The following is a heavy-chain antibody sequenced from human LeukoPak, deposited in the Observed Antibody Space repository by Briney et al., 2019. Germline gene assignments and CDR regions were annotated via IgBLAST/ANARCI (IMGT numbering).Heavy chain of an antibody. CDR1: GFTFSSYA. CDR2: IRGSGGGT. J-gene: IGHJ3*02. Sequence: QTGGSLRLSCAASGFTFSSYAMSWVRQVPGKGLEWVSSIRGSGGGTNYADSVQGRFTISRDNSKNTLHLHMNSLRAEDTALYYCAKEGHEATYDPFDIWGQGTRVTVSS. CDR3: AKEGHEATYDPFDI. V-gene: IGHV3-23*01.